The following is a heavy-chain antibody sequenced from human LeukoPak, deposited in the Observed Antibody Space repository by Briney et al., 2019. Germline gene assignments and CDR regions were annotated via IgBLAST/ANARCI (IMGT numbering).Heavy chain of an antibody. CDR1: RFTFSSYG. Sequence: GGSLRLSCAASRFTFSSYGMSWVRQAPGKGLEWVSSISGSGGSTYYADSVKGRFTISRDNSKNALYLQMNSLRDEDTAVYYCAKSSYYDASGYYREYYFDYWGQGTLVTVSS. V-gene: IGHV3-23*01. D-gene: IGHD3-22*01. CDR3: AKSSYYDASGYYREYYFDY. J-gene: IGHJ4*02. CDR2: ISGSGGST.